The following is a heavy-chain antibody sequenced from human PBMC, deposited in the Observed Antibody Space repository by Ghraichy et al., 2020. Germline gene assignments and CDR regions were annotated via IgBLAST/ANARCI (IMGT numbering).Heavy chain of an antibody. J-gene: IGHJ4*02. Sequence: GGSLRLSCAASGFTFSHTWMSWVRQAPGKGLEWVAKINHDGSEKYYVDSVKGRFPISRDNAKNSLYLQMNNRRAADTAVYYWSRDTHIVVVTAAGGFDYWGQGTLVTV. D-gene: IGHD2-2*01. V-gene: IGHV3-7*03. CDR3: SRDTHIVVVTAAGGFDY. CDR2: INHDGSEK. CDR1: GFTFSHTW.